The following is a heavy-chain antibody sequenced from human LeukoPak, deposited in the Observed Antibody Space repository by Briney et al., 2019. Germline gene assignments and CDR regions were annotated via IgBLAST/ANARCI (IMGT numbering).Heavy chain of an antibody. V-gene: IGHV1-2*02. CDR1: GYTFTGYF. CDR2: INPNIGAT. J-gene: IGHJ3*02. CDR3: ARGRLGSGSQYDAFDI. Sequence: GASVKVSCKASGYTFTGYFMHWVRQAPGQGLEWMGWINPNIGATKYARKFQGRVTMTRDTSISTAYMELSRLTSDDTAVFYCARGRLGSGSQYDAFDIWGQGTMVTVSS. D-gene: IGHD3-10*01.